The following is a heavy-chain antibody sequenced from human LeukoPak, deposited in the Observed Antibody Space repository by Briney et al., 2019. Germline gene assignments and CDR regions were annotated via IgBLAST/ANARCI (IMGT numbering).Heavy chain of an antibody. CDR2: INPDSGVT. J-gene: IGHJ4*02. CDR3: ARDFGSSSAWYEFDY. V-gene: IGHV1-2*02. D-gene: IGHD6-19*01. CDR1: GYTFTGSY. Sequence: GASVKVSCKASGYTFTGSYIHWVRQAPGQGLEWMGGINPDSGVTKYAKHIQGRVTMTRDTSISTASMEMRSLKSDDTAVYYCARDFGSSSAWYEFDYWGQGTLVTVSS.